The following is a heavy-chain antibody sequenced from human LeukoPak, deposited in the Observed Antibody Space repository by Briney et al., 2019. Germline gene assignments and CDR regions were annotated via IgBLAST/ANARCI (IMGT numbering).Heavy chain of an antibody. CDR1: GFTFSSYA. V-gene: IGHV3-23*01. D-gene: IGHD5-12*01. CDR3: AKAGMVATFFDY. CDR2: ISGSGGST. J-gene: IGHJ4*02. Sequence: SGGSLRLSCAASGFTFSSYAMSWVRQAPGKGLEWVSAISGSGGSTYYADSVKGRFTISRDNSKNTLYLQMNSLRAEDTAVYYCAKAGMVATFFDYWGQGTLVTVSS.